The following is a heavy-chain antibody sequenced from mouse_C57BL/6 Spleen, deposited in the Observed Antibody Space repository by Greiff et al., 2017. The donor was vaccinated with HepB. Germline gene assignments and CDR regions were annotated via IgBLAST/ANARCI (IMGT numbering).Heavy chain of an antibody. Sequence: EVKVEESGGGLVQPGGSLKLSCAASGFTFSDYYMYWVRQTPEKRLEWVAYISNGGGSTYYPDTVKGRFTISRDNAKNTLYLQMSRLKSEDTAMYYCARLLLRSRYWYFDVWGTGTTVTVSS. CDR2: ISNGGGST. CDR1: GFTFSDYY. J-gene: IGHJ1*03. D-gene: IGHD1-1*01. CDR3: ARLLLRSRYWYFDV. V-gene: IGHV5-12*01.